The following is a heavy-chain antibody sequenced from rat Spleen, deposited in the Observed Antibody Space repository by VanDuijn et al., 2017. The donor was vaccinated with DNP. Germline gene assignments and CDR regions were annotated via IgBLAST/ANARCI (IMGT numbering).Heavy chain of an antibody. V-gene: IGHV2-16*01. J-gene: IGHJ2*01. CDR1: GFSLTSYG. CDR3: ARNYDYYGYFDY. Sequence: QVQLKESGPGLVQPSQTLSLTCTVSGFSLTSYGLSWVRQAPGKGLEWVGAIWSGGSTDYNSDLKYRLSISRDTSKSQVFLQMKSLQTEDTAMYFCARNYDYYGYFDYWGQGVVVTVSS. CDR2: IWSGGST. D-gene: IGHD1-12*01.